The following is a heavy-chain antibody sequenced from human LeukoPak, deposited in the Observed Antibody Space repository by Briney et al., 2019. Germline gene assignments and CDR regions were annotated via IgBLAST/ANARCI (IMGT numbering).Heavy chain of an antibody. D-gene: IGHD6-19*01. J-gene: IGHJ4*02. CDR2: INPNSGGT. CDR1: RYTFTGYY. V-gene: IGHV1-2*02. Sequence: ASVKVSCKASRYTFTGYYMHWVRQAPGQGLEWMGWINPNSGGTNYAQKFQGRVTMTRDTSISTAYMELSRLRSDDTAVYYCARDNAAVAGRPYDYWGQGTLVTVSS. CDR3: ARDNAAVAGRPYDY.